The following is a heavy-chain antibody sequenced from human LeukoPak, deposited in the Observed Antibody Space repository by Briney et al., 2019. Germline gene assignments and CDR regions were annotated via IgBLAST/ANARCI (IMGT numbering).Heavy chain of an antibody. D-gene: IGHD3-10*01. J-gene: IGHJ6*04. CDR3: AREGITMVRSTNYYYYYGMDV. CDR1: GYTFTSYY. Sequence: GASVKVSCKASGYTFTSYYMHWVRQAPGQGLEWMGIIIPSGGSTSYAQKFQGRVTMTRDTSTSTVYMELSSLRSQDTAVYYCAREGITMVRSTNYYYYYGMDVWGKRTTVTVSS. CDR2: IIPSGGST. V-gene: IGHV1-46*01.